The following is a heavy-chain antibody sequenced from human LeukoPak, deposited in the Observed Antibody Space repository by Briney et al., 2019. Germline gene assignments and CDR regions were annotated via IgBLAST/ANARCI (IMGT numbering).Heavy chain of an antibody. D-gene: IGHD6-19*01. CDR3: ARERSEQWLVHAFDI. CDR2: VSGSITSI. J-gene: IGHJ3*02. CDR1: SFTFSSYG. V-gene: IGHV3-48*02. Sequence: GGSLSLFWAAASFTFSSYGMKSVRQEPRNWLGWHSYVSGSITSIYYADCMTGRFSLSRDNAKNSLYLQMNSLRDEDTAVYYCARERSEQWLVHAFDIWGQGTMVTVSS.